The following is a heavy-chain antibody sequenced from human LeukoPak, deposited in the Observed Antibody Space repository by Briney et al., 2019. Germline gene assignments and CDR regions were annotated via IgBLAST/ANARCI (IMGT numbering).Heavy chain of an antibody. Sequence: PGRSLRLSCAASGFTFSSYAMHWVRQAPGKRLEWVAVISYDGSNKYYADSVKGRFTISRDNSKNTLYLQMNSLRAEDTAVYYCARMGAIPLDYWGQGTLVTVSS. CDR2: ISYDGSNK. V-gene: IGHV3-30-3*01. J-gene: IGHJ4*02. D-gene: IGHD1-26*01. CDR1: GFTFSSYA. CDR3: ARMGAIPLDY.